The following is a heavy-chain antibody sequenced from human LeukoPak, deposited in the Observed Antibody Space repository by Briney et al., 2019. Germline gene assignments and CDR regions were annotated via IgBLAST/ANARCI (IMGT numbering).Heavy chain of an antibody. D-gene: IGHD3-22*01. Sequence: GGSLRLSCAASGFTFSSYAMSWVRQAPGKGLEWVSAISGSGGSTYYADSVKGRFTISRDNSKNTLYLQMNSLRAEDTAVYYCAKAFRAYDSSGYYYPAAFDIWGQGTMVTVSS. CDR3: AKAFRAYDSSGYYYPAAFDI. CDR1: GFTFSSYA. V-gene: IGHV3-23*01. CDR2: ISGSGGST. J-gene: IGHJ3*02.